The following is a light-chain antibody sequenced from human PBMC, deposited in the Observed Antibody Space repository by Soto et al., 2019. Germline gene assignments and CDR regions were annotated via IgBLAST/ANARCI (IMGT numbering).Light chain of an antibody. V-gene: IGLV1-44*01. CDR1: SSNIGTTT. Sequence: QSVLTQPPSASGTPGQRGTISCSGSSSNIGTTTVNWYQQIPGTAPKLLIYSNNQRPTGVPDRLSGSKSGTSASLAISGLQSEDEADYFCAAWDDSLNGLYVFGTGTKLTVL. CDR3: AAWDDSLNGLYV. J-gene: IGLJ1*01. CDR2: SNN.